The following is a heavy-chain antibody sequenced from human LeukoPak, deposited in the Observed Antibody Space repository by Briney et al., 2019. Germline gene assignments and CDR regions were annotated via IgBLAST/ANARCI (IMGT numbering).Heavy chain of an antibody. CDR2: IRSKAYGYVP. D-gene: IGHD6-19*01. V-gene: IGHV3-73*01. CDR3: TAYMTGAGIRGGWFDP. CDR1: GLTFSGSD. J-gene: IGHJ5*02. Sequence: GGSLTLPCAASGLTFSGSDMHWVRQASGKGLEGVGRIRSKAYGYVPALAASVKGRFNISRDKSKNTVCLQMNSLKSEDTAVYYFTAYMTGAGIRGGWFDPWGEGTLVTVSS.